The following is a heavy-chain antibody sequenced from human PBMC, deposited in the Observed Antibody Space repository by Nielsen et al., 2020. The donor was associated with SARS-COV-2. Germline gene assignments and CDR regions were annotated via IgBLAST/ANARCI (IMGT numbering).Heavy chain of an antibody. D-gene: IGHD1-26*01. CDR3: ARGRYSGSYYRVHHYFDY. J-gene: IGHJ4*02. Sequence: SETLSLTCAVYGGSFSGYYWSWIRQPPGKGLEWIGEINHSGSTNYNPSLKSRVTISVDTSKNQFSLKLSSVTAADTAVYYCARGRYSGSYYRVHHYFDYWGQGTLVTVSS. V-gene: IGHV4-34*01. CDR1: GGSFSGYY. CDR2: INHSGST.